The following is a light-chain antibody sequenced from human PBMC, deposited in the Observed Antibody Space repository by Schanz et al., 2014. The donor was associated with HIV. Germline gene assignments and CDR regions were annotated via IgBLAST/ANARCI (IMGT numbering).Light chain of an antibody. Sequence: QSALTQPRSVSGSPGQSVTISCTGTSSDVGGYNYVSWYQQHPGKAPKLMIYDVSKRPSGVPDRFSGSKSGNTASLTISGLQAEDEAEYFCSSYTTSNTHVFGSGTKLTVL. CDR1: SSDVGGYNY. CDR2: DVS. J-gene: IGLJ1*01. CDR3: SSYTTSNTHV. V-gene: IGLV2-11*01.